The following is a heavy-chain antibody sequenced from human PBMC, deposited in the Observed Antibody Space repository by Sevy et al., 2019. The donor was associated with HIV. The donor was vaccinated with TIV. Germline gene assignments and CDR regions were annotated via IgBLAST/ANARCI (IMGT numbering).Heavy chain of an antibody. CDR1: GGTFSSYG. CDR3: ARGGGNGWYYFDY. J-gene: IGHJ4*02. Sequence: ASVKVSYKASGGTFSSYGISWVRQAPGQGLEWMGGIIPILGTVNYAQKFQDRVTITADESTKTAYMELSSLRSEDTAVYYCARGGGNGWYYFDYWGQETLVTVSS. D-gene: IGHD6-19*01. CDR2: IIPILGTV. V-gene: IGHV1-69*13.